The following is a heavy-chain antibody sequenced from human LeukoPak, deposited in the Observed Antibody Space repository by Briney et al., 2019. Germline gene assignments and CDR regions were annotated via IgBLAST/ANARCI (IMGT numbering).Heavy chain of an antibody. CDR3: ARASVVSSGLVDY. CDR1: GFPLGGYW. Sequence: GESLRLSCAASGFPLGGYWMTWIRQAPGKGLEWLAMNNEDGSAKYYLDSVKGRFTISRDNTKNSLFLQMNSLRAEDTAVYYCARASVVSSGLVDYWGQGTLVTVSS. D-gene: IGHD4-23*01. J-gene: IGHJ4*02. V-gene: IGHV3-7*01. CDR2: NNEDGSAK.